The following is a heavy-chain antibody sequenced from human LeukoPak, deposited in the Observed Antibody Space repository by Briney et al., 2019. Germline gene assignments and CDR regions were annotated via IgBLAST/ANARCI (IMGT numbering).Heavy chain of an antibody. V-gene: IGHV3-7*01. CDR1: GFTFENYW. CDR2: IKQDGSVE. J-gene: IGHJ4*02. D-gene: IGHD5-18*01. Sequence: GGSLRLSCAASGFTFENYWMRWVRQAPGKGPVWVANIKQDGSVEHYLDSVKGRFTISRDNAKNSLILQMNSLRAEDTAVYYCARWAGVTDYWGQGTLVTVSS. CDR3: ARWAGVTDY.